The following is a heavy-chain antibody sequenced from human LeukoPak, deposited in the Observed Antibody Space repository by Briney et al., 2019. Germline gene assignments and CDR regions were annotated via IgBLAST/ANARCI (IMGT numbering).Heavy chain of an antibody. Sequence: GGSLRLSCAASGFTFSSYGMDWVRQAPGKGLEWVAAIWYDGSNKHYADSVKGRSIIARDNSKNTLYLQMNSLRDEDTAVHYCAREYYYDSRLAFDIWGQGTMVTVSS. V-gene: IGHV3-33*01. CDR2: IWYDGSNK. CDR3: AREYYYDSRLAFDI. D-gene: IGHD3-22*01. J-gene: IGHJ3*02. CDR1: GFTFSSYG.